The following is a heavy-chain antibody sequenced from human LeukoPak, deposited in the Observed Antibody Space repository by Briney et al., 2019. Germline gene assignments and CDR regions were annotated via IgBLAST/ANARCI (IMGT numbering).Heavy chain of an antibody. V-gene: IGHV3-73*01. CDR2: IRSKANSYAT. CDR3: ARRAGAYSHPYDY. CDR1: GFTFSGSA. J-gene: IGHJ4*02. D-gene: IGHD4/OR15-4a*01. Sequence: GGSLRLSCAASGFTFSGSAMHWVRQASGKGLEWVGRIRSKANSYATAYAASVKGRFTISRDDSKNTAYLQMNSLRAEDTAVYYCARRAGAYSHPYDYWGQGTLVTVSS.